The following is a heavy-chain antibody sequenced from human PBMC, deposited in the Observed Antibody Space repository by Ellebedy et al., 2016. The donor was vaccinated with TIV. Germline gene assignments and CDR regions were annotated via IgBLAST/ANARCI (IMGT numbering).Heavy chain of an antibody. Sequence: SETLSLTXTVSGVSTSDTAYYWAWIRQPPGKGLEWIGSICYSGRIYYNPSLKSRVTISMDSSKNQFSFKVTSVTAADTAVYYCSREEDNSSQRDWGQGTLVTVSS. CDR2: ICYSGRI. D-gene: IGHD1-1*01. CDR3: SREEDNSSQRD. J-gene: IGHJ4*02. V-gene: IGHV4-39*02. CDR1: GVSTSDTAYY.